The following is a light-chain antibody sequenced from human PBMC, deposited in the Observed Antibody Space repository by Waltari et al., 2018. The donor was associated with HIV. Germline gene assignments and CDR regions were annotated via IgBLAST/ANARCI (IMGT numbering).Light chain of an antibody. CDR3: QQYGSSPWYT. CDR2: GAS. CDR1: QSVSSSY. J-gene: IGKJ2*01. V-gene: IGKV3-20*01. Sequence: EIVLTQSPGTLSLSPGERATLSCRASQSVSSSYLAWYQQKPGQAPRLLIYGASSRATGIPDRFSGSGSGTDFTLTISRLEPEDFAVYYCQQYGSSPWYTFGQGTKLGIK.